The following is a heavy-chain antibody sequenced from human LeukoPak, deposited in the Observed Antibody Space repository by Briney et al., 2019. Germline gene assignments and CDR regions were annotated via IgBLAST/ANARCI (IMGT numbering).Heavy chain of an antibody. Sequence: PSETLSLTCAVYGGSFSGYYWSWIRQPPGKGLEWIGEINHSGSTNYNPSLKSRVTISVDTSKNQFSLKLSSVTAADTAVYYCARGLTIFGVVNELNGYWGQGTLVTVSS. CDR3: ARGLTIFGVVNELNGY. CDR1: GGSFSGYY. V-gene: IGHV4-34*01. D-gene: IGHD3-3*01. J-gene: IGHJ4*02. CDR2: INHSGST.